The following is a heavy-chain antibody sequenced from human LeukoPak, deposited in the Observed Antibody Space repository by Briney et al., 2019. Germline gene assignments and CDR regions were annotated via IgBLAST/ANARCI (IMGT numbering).Heavy chain of an antibody. CDR2: MNPNNGNT. J-gene: IGHJ4*02. V-gene: IGHV1-18*01. Sequence: ASLKVSCKASGYTFTSYDINWVLQATGHGLEWMGWMNPNNGNTNYAQKLQGRVTMTTDTSTSTAYMELRSLRSDDTAVYYCARARITIFGVGIMPFDYWGQGTLVTVSS. D-gene: IGHD3-3*01. CDR3: ARARITIFGVGIMPFDY. CDR1: GYTFTSYD.